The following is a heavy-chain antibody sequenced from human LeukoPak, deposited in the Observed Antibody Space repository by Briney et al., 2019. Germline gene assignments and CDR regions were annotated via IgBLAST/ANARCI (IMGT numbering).Heavy chain of an antibody. CDR3: AKDGSSTLFDY. J-gene: IGHJ4*02. V-gene: IGHV3-30*02. D-gene: IGHD6-6*01. Sequence: SVKGRFTISRDNSKNTLYLQMNSLRAEDTAVYYCAKDGSSTLFDYWGQGTLVTVSS.